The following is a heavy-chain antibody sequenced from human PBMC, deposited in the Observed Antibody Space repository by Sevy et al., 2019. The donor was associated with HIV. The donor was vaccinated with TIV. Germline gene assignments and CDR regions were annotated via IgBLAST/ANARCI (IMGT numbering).Heavy chain of an antibody. J-gene: IGHJ6*02. CDR1: GFTFRTYA. CDR2: ISGSGGST. V-gene: IGHV3-23*01. Sequence: GGSLRLSCAASGFTFRTYAMNWVRQAPGKGLEWVSGISGSGGSTYYADSVKGRFTISRDNSKNTLYLQMNSLRAEDTAVYYCAKGDSTFYGMDVWGQGTTVTVSS. CDR3: AKGDSTFYGMDV. D-gene: IGHD6-13*01.